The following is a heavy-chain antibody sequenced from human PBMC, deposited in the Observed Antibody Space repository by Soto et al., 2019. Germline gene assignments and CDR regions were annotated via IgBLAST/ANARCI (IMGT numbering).Heavy chain of an antibody. CDR2: INPNSGGT. CDR1: GYTFSVYY. V-gene: IGHV1-2*02. D-gene: IGHD2-2*02. Sequence: ASVKVSCKASGYTFSVYYIHGLLQAALRGRDGMGWINPNSGGTNYAQKFQGRVTVTRDTPTSTAYMELSRLTSDDTAVYYCARSLTEGYCTITGCYTRPLYGMDVWGQGTTVTVSS. J-gene: IGHJ6*02. CDR3: ARSLTEGYCTITGCYTRPLYGMDV.